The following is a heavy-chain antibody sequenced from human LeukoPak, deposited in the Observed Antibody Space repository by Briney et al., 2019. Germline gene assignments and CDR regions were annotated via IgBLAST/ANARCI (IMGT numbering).Heavy chain of an antibody. CDR1: GFTLTNYW. Sequence: PGGSLRLSCGASGFTLTNYWMNWVRQAPGKGLEWVSRIKSDGTITTYADSVKGRFIISRDNAKNTLYLQMNSLRAEDTAMYYCTKSDYFDPWGQGTLVIVSS. CDR3: TKSDYFDP. CDR2: IKSDGTIT. J-gene: IGHJ4*02. V-gene: IGHV3-74*01.